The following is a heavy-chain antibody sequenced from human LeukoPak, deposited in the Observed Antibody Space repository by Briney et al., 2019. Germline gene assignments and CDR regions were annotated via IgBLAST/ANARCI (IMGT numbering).Heavy chain of an antibody. CDR3: ARGLLSRAFDI. J-gene: IGHJ3*02. D-gene: IGHD2-2*01. CDR2: IYYSGST. Sequence: SSETLPLTCTVSGGSISSYYWSWIRQPPGKGLEWIGYIYYSGSTNYNPSLKSRVTISVDTSKNQFSLKLSSVTAADTAVYYCARGLLSRAFDIWGQGTMVTVSS. V-gene: IGHV4-59*01. CDR1: GGSISSYY.